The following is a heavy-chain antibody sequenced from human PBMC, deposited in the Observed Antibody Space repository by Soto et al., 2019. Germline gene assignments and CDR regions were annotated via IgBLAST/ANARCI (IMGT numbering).Heavy chain of an antibody. Sequence: GGSLRLSCAASGFTFSSYSMNWVRQAPGKGLEWVSYISRSSSTIYYADSVKGRFTISRDNAKNSLYLQMNSLRAEDTALYYCARLYSSGWYGPGRYWGQGTLVTVSS. D-gene: IGHD6-19*01. CDR3: ARLYSSGWYGPGRY. V-gene: IGHV3-48*04. CDR2: ISRSSSTI. CDR1: GFTFSSYS. J-gene: IGHJ4*02.